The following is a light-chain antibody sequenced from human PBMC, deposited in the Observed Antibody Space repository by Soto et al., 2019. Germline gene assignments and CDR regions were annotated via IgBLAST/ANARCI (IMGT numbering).Light chain of an antibody. J-gene: IGLJ2*01. CDR1: SSNIGSNS. CDR3: AAWDDSLSGVV. V-gene: IGLV1-47*02. Sequence: QPVLTQPPSASGTPGQRVTISCSGSSSNIGSNSVYWYKQLPGTAPKVLINDNDQRPSGVPDRFTGSKSGTSASLAISGLRSEDEADYYCAAWDDSLSGVVFGGGTKVTVL. CDR2: DND.